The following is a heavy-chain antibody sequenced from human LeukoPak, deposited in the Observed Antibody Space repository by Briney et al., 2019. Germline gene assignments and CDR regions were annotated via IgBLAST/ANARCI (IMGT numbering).Heavy chain of an antibody. J-gene: IGHJ4*02. Sequence: GGSLRLSCAGSGFTFSTYAMQWVRQASGKGLEYVSAISRNGNSTYYANSVKGRFTISRDNSKNTLYLQMGSLRAEDMAMYYCARRGAAAGTSDYWGQGTLVTVSS. CDR3: ARRGAAAGTSDY. CDR2: ISRNGNST. D-gene: IGHD6-13*01. CDR1: GFTFSTYA. V-gene: IGHV3-64*01.